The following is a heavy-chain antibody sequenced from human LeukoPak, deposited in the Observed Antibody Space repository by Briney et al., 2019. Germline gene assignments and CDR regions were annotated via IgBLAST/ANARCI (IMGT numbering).Heavy chain of an antibody. CDR2: IIPIFGTA. V-gene: IGHV1-69*05. CDR1: GGTFSSYA. D-gene: IGHD2-2*01. CDR3: ARDLYQQNPYYYYMDV. Sequence: SVKVSCKASGGTFSSYAIIWVRQAPGQGLEWMGGIIPIFGTANYAQKFQGRVTITTDESTSTAYMELSSLRSEDTAVYYCARDLYQQNPYYYYMDVWGKGTTVTVSS. J-gene: IGHJ6*03.